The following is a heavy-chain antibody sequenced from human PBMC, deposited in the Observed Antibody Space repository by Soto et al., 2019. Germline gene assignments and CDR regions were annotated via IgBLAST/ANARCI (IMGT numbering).Heavy chain of an antibody. V-gene: IGHV1-2*04. J-gene: IGHJ6*03. CDR2: INPNSGGT. CDR3: AYRGYCSSTSCDYYYYMDV. D-gene: IGHD2-2*01. Sequence: GTATVSYRASGYVFTGSYKKRVRPAPGQGLEWMGWINPNSGGTNYAQKFQGWVTMTRDTSISTAYMELSRLRSDDTAVYYCAYRGYCSSTSCDYYYYMDVWGKGTTVTVS. CDR1: GYVFTGSY.